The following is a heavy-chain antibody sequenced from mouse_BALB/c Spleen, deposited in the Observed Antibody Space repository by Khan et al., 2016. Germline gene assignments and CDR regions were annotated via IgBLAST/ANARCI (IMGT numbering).Heavy chain of an antibody. CDR2: IWGDGST. V-gene: IGHV2-6-7*01. D-gene: IGHD2-4*01. CDR1: GFSLTGYG. CDR3: ARVLDYDPGVFAY. Sequence: QVQLKQSGPGLVAPSQSLSITCTVSGFSLTGYGVNWVRQPPGKGLAWLGMIWGDGSTDYNSALKSRLSISKDNSKSQVFLKMNSLQNDDTARYYCARVLDYDPGVFAYWGQGTLVTVSA. J-gene: IGHJ3*01.